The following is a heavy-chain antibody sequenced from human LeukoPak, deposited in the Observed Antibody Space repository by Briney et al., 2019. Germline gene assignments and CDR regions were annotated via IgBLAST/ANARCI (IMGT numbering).Heavy chain of an antibody. V-gene: IGHV1-2*02. CDR3: ARDNYVLRYFDWSGPTYCFDY. CDR2: INPNSGGT. D-gene: IGHD3-9*01. Sequence: GASVKVSCKASGYTFTGYYMHWVRQAPGQGLEWMGWINPNSGGTNYAQKFQGRVTMTRDTSISTAYMELSRLRSDDTAVYYCARDNYVLRYFDWSGPTYCFDYWGQGTLVTVSS. J-gene: IGHJ4*02. CDR1: GYTFTGYY.